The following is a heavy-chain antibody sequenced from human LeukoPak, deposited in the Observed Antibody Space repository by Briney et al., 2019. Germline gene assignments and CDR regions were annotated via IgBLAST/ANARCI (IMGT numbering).Heavy chain of an antibody. Sequence: GGSLRLSCAAAGFTFSKFAMHWVRQAPGKGLEWVSSISRSSTYIYYADSVKGRFTISRDNAKNSLYLQMNSLRAEDTAVYYCARGGGNPVWWGQGTLVTVSS. CDR2: ISRSSTYI. J-gene: IGHJ4*02. CDR1: GFTFSKFA. D-gene: IGHD4-23*01. CDR3: ARGGGNPVW. V-gene: IGHV3-21*01.